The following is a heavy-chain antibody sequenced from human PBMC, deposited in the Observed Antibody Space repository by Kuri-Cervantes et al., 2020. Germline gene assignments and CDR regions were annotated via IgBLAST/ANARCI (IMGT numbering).Heavy chain of an antibody. V-gene: IGHV1-46*01. Sequence: ASVKVSCKASGYTFTSYYMHWVPQAPGQGLEWMGIINPSSGSTSYAQKFQGGVTMTRETSTSTVYVELSSRRSEDTAVYYCARDLWLNVVTAGAGFDYWGQGTLVTVSS. CDR1: GYTFTSYY. CDR2: INPSSGST. J-gene: IGHJ4*02. CDR3: ARDLWLNVVTAGAGFDY. D-gene: IGHD5-18*01.